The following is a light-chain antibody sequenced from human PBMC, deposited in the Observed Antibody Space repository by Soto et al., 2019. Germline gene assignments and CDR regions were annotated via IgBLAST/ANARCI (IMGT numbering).Light chain of an antibody. Sequence: DFQMTQSPSSLSASVGPRLTITCRASQTISNYLNWYQQKPGKAPKLLIYAASSLQSGVPSRFSGSGSGTDFTLTISSLQPEDFATFYCQQSYSTPITFGQGTRLEIK. J-gene: IGKJ5*01. V-gene: IGKV1-39*01. CDR1: QTISNY. CDR3: QQSYSTPIT. CDR2: AAS.